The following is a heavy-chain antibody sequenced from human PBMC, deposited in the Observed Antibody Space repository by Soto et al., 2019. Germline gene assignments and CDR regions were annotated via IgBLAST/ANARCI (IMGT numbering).Heavy chain of an antibody. Sequence: SETLSLTCTVSGGSISSGGYYWSWIRQHPGKGLEWIGYIYYSGSTYYNPSLKSRVTISVDTSKNQFSLKLSSVTAADTAVYYCASSGYSHGSVDYWGQGTLVTVSS. CDR3: ASSGYSHGSVDY. CDR2: IYYSGST. D-gene: IGHD5-18*01. V-gene: IGHV4-31*03. CDR1: GGSISSGGYY. J-gene: IGHJ4*02.